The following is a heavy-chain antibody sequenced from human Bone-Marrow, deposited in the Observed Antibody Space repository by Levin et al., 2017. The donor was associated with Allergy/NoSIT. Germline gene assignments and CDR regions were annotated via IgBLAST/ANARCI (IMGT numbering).Heavy chain of an antibody. J-gene: IGHJ3*02. Sequence: SQTLSLPCTVSGGSINSDYWTWIRQPPGKGLEWIGCIHYSGNPTYNPSLKSRVTISLDSSKNQFSLKLTSVTAADTAVYYCAIYYDSSGYYAGAFDIWGQGTMVTVSS. V-gene: IGHV4-59*01. D-gene: IGHD3-22*01. CDR3: AIYYDSSGYYAGAFDI. CDR1: GGSINSDY. CDR2: IHYSGNP.